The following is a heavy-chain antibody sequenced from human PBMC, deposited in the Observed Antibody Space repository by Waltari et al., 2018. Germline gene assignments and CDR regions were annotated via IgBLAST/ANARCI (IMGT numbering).Heavy chain of an antibody. CDR1: GFPLISYR. V-gene: IGHV3-21*06. D-gene: IGHD2-2*01. Sequence: VHLVESGGGLVKRGGSLRLSCAASGFPLISYRVAWVRQDQGNALAGVSSISTAHRHRAYADSLRSRFTISRDNAENSVFLQRDNLRAEDTAVYYCSRGTTTYQRFDRFDYWGQGTLVTVSS. J-gene: IGHJ4*02. CDR3: SRGTTTYQRFDRFDY. CDR2: ISTAHRHR.